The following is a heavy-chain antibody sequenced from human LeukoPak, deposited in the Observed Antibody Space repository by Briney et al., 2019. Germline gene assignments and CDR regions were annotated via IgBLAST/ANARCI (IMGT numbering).Heavy chain of an antibody. J-gene: IGHJ4*02. D-gene: IGHD3-9*01. CDR2: IRYDGSNK. V-gene: IGHV3-30*02. CDR3: AKGSGDDILTGYGY. Sequence: GGSLRLSCAASGFTFSSYGMHWVRQAPGKGLEWVAFIRYDGSNKYYADSVKGRFTISRDNSKNSLYLQMNSLRAEDTALYYCAKGSGDDILTGYGYWGQGTLVTVSS. CDR1: GFTFSSYG.